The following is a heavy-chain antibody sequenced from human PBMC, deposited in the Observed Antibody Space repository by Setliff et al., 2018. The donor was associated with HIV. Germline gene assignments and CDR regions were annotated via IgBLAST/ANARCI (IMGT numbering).Heavy chain of an antibody. CDR3: ARGRTQWPNYNYFDP. Sequence: SETLSLTCKVSGASISSYYWSWVRQPPGKGLEWIGYIYNSGYSNSKPSLKSRVTMSLDTSKNQFSLELTSVTAADTAVYYCARGRTQWPNYNYFDPWGLGTLVTVSS. J-gene: IGHJ5*02. CDR1: GASISSYY. CDR2: IYNSGYS. D-gene: IGHD6-19*01. V-gene: IGHV4-59*01.